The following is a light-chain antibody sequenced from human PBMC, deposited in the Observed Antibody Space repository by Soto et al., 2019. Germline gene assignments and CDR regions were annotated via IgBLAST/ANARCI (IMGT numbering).Light chain of an antibody. V-gene: IGKV3-20*01. Sequence: EIVLTQSPGTLSLSPGERASLSCRASQSVSNNQLAWYQQKPGQAPRLLIYGASSRATVTPSRFSGSGSGTDFTLTISRLEPEDFAVYYCQQYSSSPITFGQGTRLEI. CDR2: GAS. CDR3: QQYSSSPIT. CDR1: QSVSNNQ. J-gene: IGKJ5*01.